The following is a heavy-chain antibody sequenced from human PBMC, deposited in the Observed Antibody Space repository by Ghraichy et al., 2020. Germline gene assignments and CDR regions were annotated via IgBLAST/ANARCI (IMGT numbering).Heavy chain of an antibody. D-gene: IGHD3-16*01. CDR1: GFTFSDYY. CDR3: ARDRAGGYFHY. Sequence: GGSLRLSCAASGFTFSDYYMSWIRQDPGKWLEWVSYISSSGSTIYYADSVKGRFTISRDNAKNSLYLQMNSLRAEDTAVYYCARDRAGGYFHYWGQGTLVTVSS. J-gene: IGHJ4*02. V-gene: IGHV3-11*01. CDR2: ISSSGSTI.